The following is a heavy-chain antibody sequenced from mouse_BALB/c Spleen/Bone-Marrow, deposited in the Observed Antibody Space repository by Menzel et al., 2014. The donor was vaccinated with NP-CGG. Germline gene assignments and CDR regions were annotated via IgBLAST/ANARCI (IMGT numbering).Heavy chain of an antibody. V-gene: IGHV1-74*01. CDR3: ARTFQPRRAMNY. CDR2: IDPSNSET. CDR1: DYTFTSYW. D-gene: IGHD6-1*01. J-gene: IGHJ4*01. Sequence: QVQLQQSGPELVRPGASVKMSCKASDYTFTSYWMHWVKRRPGQGLEWIGMIDPSNSETRLNQKFKDKATLNVGKSSNTAYMHLSSLTSEDSAVYYCARTFQPRRAMNYWGQGSSVTVSS.